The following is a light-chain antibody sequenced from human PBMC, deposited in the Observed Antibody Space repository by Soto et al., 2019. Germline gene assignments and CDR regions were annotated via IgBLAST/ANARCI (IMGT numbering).Light chain of an antibody. CDR3: QQRSNWPLT. CDR2: DAS. V-gene: IGKV3-11*01. J-gene: IGKJ4*01. Sequence: EIVLTQSPVTLSLSPGEGATLSCRASQSVVNYLAWYQLKPGQAPRLLIYDASKRATGIPARFSGSGYGTDCTLTISGLEPEDFAVYYCQQRSNWPLTFGGGTKVELK. CDR1: QSVVNY.